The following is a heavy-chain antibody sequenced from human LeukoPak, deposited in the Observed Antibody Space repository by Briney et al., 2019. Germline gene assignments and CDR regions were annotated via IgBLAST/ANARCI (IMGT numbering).Heavy chain of an antibody. CDR2: ISGSGGST. CDR1: GFTFCSYA. V-gene: IGHV3-23*01. CDR3: AKDVGLIIVGALY. D-gene: IGHD1-26*01. J-gene: IGHJ4*02. Sequence: GGSLRLSCAASGFTFCSYAMSWVRQAPGKGLEWVSAISGSGGSTYYADSVKGRFTISRDNSKNTLYLQMNSLRAEDTAVYYCAKDVGLIIVGALYWGQGTLVTVSS.